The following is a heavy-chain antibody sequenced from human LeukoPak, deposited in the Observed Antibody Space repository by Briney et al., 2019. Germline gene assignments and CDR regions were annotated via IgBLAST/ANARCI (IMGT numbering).Heavy chain of an antibody. V-gene: IGHV1-2*02. Sequence: ASVKVSCKASGYTFTGYYIHWMRQAPGQGLEWMGWINPKNGGTNYIQKFRGRVTMTRDTSTSTTYMEVTSLRSDDTAVYYCARGYDSSGYYLGDAFDIWGQGTMVTVSS. CDR2: INPKNGGT. D-gene: IGHD3-22*01. CDR3: ARGYDSSGYYLGDAFDI. CDR1: GYTFTGYY. J-gene: IGHJ3*02.